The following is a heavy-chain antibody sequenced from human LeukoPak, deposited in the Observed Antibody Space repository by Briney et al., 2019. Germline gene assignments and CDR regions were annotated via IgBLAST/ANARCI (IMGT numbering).Heavy chain of an antibody. CDR3: GGSYPTPYYYYMDV. Sequence: GGSLRLSCAASGFTFSSYGMHWVRQAPGKGLEWVAFIRYDGSNKYYADSVKGRFTISRDNSKNTLYLQMNSLRAEDTAVYYCGGSYPTPYYYYMDVWGKGTTVTVSS. CDR1: GFTFSSYG. J-gene: IGHJ6*03. V-gene: IGHV3-30*02. D-gene: IGHD1-26*01. CDR2: IRYDGSNK.